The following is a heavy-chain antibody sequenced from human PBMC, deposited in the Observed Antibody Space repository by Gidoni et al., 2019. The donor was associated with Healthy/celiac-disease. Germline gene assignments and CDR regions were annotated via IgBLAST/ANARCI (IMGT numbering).Heavy chain of an antibody. CDR2: INHRGST. CDR3: ARERLSGAQFSFDY. V-gene: IGHV4-34*01. D-gene: IGHD1-26*01. Sequence: QVQLQQWGAGLLKPSETLSLTCAVYGWSFSGSYWSWIRQPPGKGLEWIGEINHRGSTNYNPSLKSRVTISVDTSKNQFSLKLSSVTAADTAVYYCARERLSGAQFSFDYWGQGTLVTVSS. J-gene: IGHJ4*02. CDR1: GWSFSGSY.